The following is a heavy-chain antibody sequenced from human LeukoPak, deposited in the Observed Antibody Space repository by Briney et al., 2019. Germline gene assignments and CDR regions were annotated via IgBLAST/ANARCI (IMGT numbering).Heavy chain of an antibody. CDR3: ARYILGVVRWFDP. CDR1: GGSISSGDYS. V-gene: IGHV4-30-2*01. CDR2: IYHSGST. D-gene: IGHD3-10*01. J-gene: IGHJ5*02. Sequence: SETLSLTCAVPGGSISSGDYSWSWIRQPPGKGLERIGYIYHSGSTYYNPPLKSRVTISVDRSKNQLSLKLSSVTAADTAVYYCARYILGVVRWFDPWGQGTLVTVSS.